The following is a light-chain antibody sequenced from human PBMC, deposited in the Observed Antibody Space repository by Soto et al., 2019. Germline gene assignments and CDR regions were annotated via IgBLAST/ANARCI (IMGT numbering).Light chain of an antibody. CDR2: SNN. V-gene: IGLV1-44*01. J-gene: IGLJ3*02. Sequence: QSVPTQPPSASGTPGQRVTISCSGSSSNIGSNTVNWYQQLPGTAPTLLIYSNNQRPSGVPDRFSGSKSGTSASLAVNGLQSGDEADYYCAAWDDSLNGPLFGGGTKLTVL. CDR3: AAWDDSLNGPL. CDR1: SSNIGSNT.